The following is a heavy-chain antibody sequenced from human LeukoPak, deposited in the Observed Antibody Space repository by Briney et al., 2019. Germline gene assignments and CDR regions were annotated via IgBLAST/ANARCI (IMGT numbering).Heavy chain of an antibody. CDR3: ARGLGYCSSTSCAKYYYYGMDA. V-gene: IGHV4-34*01. Sequence: SETLSLTCAVYGGSFSGYYWSWIRQPPGKGLEWIGEINHSGSTNYNPSLKSRVTISVDTSKNQFSLKLSSVTAADTAVYYCARGLGYCSSTSCAKYYYYGMDAWGQGTTVTVSS. CDR1: GGSFSGYY. J-gene: IGHJ6*02. D-gene: IGHD2-2*01. CDR2: INHSGST.